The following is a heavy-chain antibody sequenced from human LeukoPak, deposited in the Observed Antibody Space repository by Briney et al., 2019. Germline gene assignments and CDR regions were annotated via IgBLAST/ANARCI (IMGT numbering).Heavy chain of an antibody. CDR1: GGSVSSGGYY. D-gene: IGHD2-15*01. J-gene: IGHJ6*02. Sequence: PSETLSLTCTVSGGSVSSGGYYWSWIRQPPGKGLEWIGYIYYSGSTNYNPSLKSRVTISVDTSKNQFSLKLSSVTAADTAVYYCARDPRGGYYGMDVWGQGTTVTVSS. V-gene: IGHV4-61*08. CDR3: ARDPRGGYYGMDV. CDR2: IYYSGST.